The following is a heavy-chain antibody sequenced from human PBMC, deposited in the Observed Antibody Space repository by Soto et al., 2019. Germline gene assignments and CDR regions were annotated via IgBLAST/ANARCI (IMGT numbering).Heavy chain of an antibody. V-gene: IGHV1-69*13. Sequence: GASVKVSCKASRGTFSSYALSWVRQAPGKGLEWMGGIIPIFGTANYAQKFQGRVTITADESTSTAYMELSSLRSEDTAVYYCARGPDIVLVPAAMGDYYYYGMDVWGQGTTVTVSS. J-gene: IGHJ6*02. D-gene: IGHD2-2*01. CDR2: IIPIFGTA. CDR3: ARGPDIVLVPAAMGDYYYYGMDV. CDR1: RGTFSSYA.